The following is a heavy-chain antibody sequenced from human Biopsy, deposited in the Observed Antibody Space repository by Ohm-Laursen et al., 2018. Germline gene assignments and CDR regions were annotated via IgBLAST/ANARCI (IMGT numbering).Heavy chain of an antibody. J-gene: IGHJ6*02. CDR3: ARATNSTGWPYYYFYGMDV. CDR2: IYYSGST. D-gene: IGHD2/OR15-2a*01. CDR1: GGSISSDY. Sequence: SQTLSLTCIVSGGSISSDYWSWIRQTPGKGLEWIGYIYYSGSTNYNPSLKSRVTISVDTSKNQFSLRLSSVTAADTAVYYCARATNSTGWPYYYFYGMDVWGQGTTVTVSS. V-gene: IGHV4-59*01.